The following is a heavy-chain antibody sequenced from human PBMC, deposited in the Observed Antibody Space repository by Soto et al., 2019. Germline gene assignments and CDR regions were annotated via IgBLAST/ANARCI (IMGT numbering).Heavy chain of an antibody. Sequence: GESLKISCKGSGYSFTSYWIGWVRQMPGKGLEWMGIIYPGDSDTRYSPSFQGQVTISADKSISTAYLQWSSLKASDTAMYYCARLSYDFWSGYYLIDYWGQGSLDTGSS. CDR3: ARLSYDFWSGYYLIDY. V-gene: IGHV5-51*01. J-gene: IGHJ4*02. D-gene: IGHD3-3*01. CDR1: GYSFTSYW. CDR2: IYPGDSDT.